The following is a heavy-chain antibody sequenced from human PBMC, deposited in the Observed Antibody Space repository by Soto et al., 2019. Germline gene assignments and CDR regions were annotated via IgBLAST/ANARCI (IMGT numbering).Heavy chain of an antibody. D-gene: IGHD3-16*02. Sequence: GGSLRLSCAASGFTFSSYGMHWVRQAPGKGLEWVAVIWYDGSNKYYADSVKGRFTISRANSKNTLYLQMNSLRAEDTAVYYCARDPSSGDDYIWGSYRYNYFDYWGQGTLVTVSS. CDR1: GFTFSSYG. V-gene: IGHV3-33*01. CDR2: IWYDGSNK. J-gene: IGHJ4*02. CDR3: ARDPSSGDDYIWGSYRYNYFDY.